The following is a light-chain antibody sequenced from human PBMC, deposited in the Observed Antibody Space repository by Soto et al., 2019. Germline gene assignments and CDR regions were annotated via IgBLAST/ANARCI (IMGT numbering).Light chain of an antibody. V-gene: IGLV1-47*01. CDR2: RNN. J-gene: IGLJ2*01. CDR1: SSSIESHY. CDR3: TVWDASLRGRL. Sequence: QSVLTQPPSASGTPGQRVTISCSGTSSSIESHYVYWYQQLPGTAPRLLIYRNNQRPSAVPDRFSGSKSGTSASLAISALRSEDEADYYCTVWDASLRGRLFGGGTKLTVL.